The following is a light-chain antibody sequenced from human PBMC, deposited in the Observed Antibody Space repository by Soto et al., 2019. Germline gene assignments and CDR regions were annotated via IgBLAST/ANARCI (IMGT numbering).Light chain of an antibody. CDR1: QSVSSSY. CDR2: GAS. Sequence: NVLTQSPCTLSLSPGERDTLSCRASQSVSSSYLAWYQQKPGQAPRLLIYGASSRATGIPDRFSGSGSGTDFTLTISRLEPEDFAVYYCQQYGSSSWTFGQGTKVDIK. CDR3: QQYGSSSWT. J-gene: IGKJ1*01. V-gene: IGKV3-20*01.